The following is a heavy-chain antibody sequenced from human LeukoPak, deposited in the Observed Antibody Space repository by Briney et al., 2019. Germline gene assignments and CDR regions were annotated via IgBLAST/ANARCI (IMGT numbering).Heavy chain of an antibody. CDR1: GVSISTYY. Sequence: SETLSLTCSVSGVSISTYYWIWIRQPPAKGLEWMGFFSYSGSTKYNPSLKSRVTMSVDTSKNQFSLKLNSVTAADTAVYYCTRMYSGTSYYFDYWGQGTLVTVSS. D-gene: IGHD1-26*01. V-gene: IGHV4-59*01. CDR3: TRMYSGTSYYFDY. CDR2: FSYSGST. J-gene: IGHJ4*02.